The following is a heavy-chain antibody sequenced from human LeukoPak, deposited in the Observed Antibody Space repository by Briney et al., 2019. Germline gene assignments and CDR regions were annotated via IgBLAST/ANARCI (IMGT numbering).Heavy chain of an antibody. Sequence: SETLSLTCSVSGGTIRSRSSCWGWIRQPPGKGLEWIGSIYYTGTTYYKASLKSRVTISVDTSKNQFSLKVTSVTAVDTAVDYGATEERRMGYEFGSGYGHVDYWGQGTLVTVSS. D-gene: IGHD3-3*01. V-gene: IGHV4-39*02. J-gene: IGHJ4*02. CDR2: IYYTGTT. CDR3: ATEERRMGYEFGSGYGHVDY. CDR1: GGTIRSRSSC.